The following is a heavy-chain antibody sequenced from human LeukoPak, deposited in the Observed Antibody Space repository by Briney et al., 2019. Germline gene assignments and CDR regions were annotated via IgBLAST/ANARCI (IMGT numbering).Heavy chain of an antibody. V-gene: IGHV1-46*01. CDR1: GYTFTSYY. J-gene: IGHJ4*02. D-gene: IGHD6-13*01. CDR3: ARVGFGIAAAGDY. CDR2: INPSGGST. Sequence: ASVKVSCKASGYTFTSYYMHWVRQAPGQGLEWMGIINPSGGSTSYAQKFQGRVTMTRDMSTSTVYMELSSLRSDDTAVYYCARVGFGIAAAGDYWGQGTLVTVSS.